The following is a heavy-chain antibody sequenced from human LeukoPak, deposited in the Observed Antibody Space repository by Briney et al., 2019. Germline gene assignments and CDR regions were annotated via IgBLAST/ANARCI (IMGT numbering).Heavy chain of an antibody. V-gene: IGHV3-30*18. D-gene: IGHD3-22*01. CDR2: ISYDGSKQ. Sequence: GGSLGLSCAASGFTVSGYDMHWVRQAPGKGLEWVAIISYDGSKQYYADSVKGRFTISRDNSNDTLYLQMNSLRTEDTAVYYCAKDYWTDRSGPNLDYWGQGSLVTVSS. CDR1: GFTVSGYD. J-gene: IGHJ4*02. CDR3: AKDYWTDRSGPNLDY.